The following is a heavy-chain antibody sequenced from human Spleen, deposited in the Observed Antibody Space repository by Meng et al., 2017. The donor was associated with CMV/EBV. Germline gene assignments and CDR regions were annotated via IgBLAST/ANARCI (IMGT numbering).Heavy chain of an antibody. D-gene: IGHD2-2*01. V-gene: IGHV4-61*01. CDR1: GGSVSRGSYY. CDR2: IYYSGST. Sequence: SGGSVSRGSYYWSWIRQPPGKGLEWIGYIYYSGSTNYNPSLKSRVTISVDTSKNQFSLKLSSVTAADTAVYYCARGIVPAATNWFDPWGQGTLVTVSS. CDR3: ARGIVPAATNWFDP. J-gene: IGHJ5*02.